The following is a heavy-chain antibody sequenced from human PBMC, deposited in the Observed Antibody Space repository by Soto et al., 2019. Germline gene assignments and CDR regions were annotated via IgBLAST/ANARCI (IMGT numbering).Heavy chain of an antibody. CDR1: GFIFSKYS. Sequence: LRLSCAASGFIFSKYSMNCVRQAPGKGLEWVATINSGSNYIRYADSVKGRFTISRDNANDSLFLQLRSLGAEDTGVYYCARVMYTSKWYLDAWGQGALVTVSS. CDR2: INSGSNYI. J-gene: IGHJ4*02. D-gene: IGHD6-13*01. V-gene: IGHV3-21*01. CDR3: ARVMYTSKWYLDA.